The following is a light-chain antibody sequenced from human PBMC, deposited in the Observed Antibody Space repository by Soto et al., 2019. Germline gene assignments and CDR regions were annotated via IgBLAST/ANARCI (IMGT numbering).Light chain of an antibody. CDR3: QQYDTSPPST. J-gene: IGKJ5*01. Sequence: ESVLTQSPDALSLSTGERATLSCRASPSVSSSYLAWYQQKPGQAPRLLIYGASSRATGIPDRFSGSGSGTDFTLTISRLEPEDLAVYFCQQYDTSPPSTFGQGTRLEIK. CDR1: PSVSSSY. V-gene: IGKV3-20*01. CDR2: GAS.